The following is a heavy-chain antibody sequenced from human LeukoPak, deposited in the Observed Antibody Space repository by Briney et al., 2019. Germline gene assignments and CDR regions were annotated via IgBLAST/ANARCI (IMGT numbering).Heavy chain of an antibody. V-gene: IGHV4-39*07. CDR1: GGSISSSSYY. J-gene: IGHJ5*02. CDR3: ARDDWNYVFGARWFDP. D-gene: IGHD1-7*01. Sequence: SETLSLTCTVSGGSISSSSYYWGWIRQPPGKGLEWIGNIYHSGSTYYNPSLKSRVTISVDTSKNQFSLKLSSVTAADTAVYYCARDDWNYVFGARWFDPWGQGTLVTVSS. CDR2: IYHSGST.